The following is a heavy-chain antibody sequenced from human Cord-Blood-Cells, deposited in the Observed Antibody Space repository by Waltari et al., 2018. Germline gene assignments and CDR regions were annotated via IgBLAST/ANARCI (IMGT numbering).Heavy chain of an antibody. CDR1: GLTFSSYW. CDR2: IKQDGSEK. CDR3: ARDHGSY. D-gene: IGHD1-26*01. J-gene: IGHJ4*02. V-gene: IGHV3-7*01. Sequence: EVQLVESGGGLVQPGGSLRLSCAASGLTFSSYWMSWVRQAPGKGLEWVANIKQDGSEKYYVDSVKGRFTISRDNAKNSLYLQMNSLRAEDTAVYYCARDHGSYWGQGTLVTVSS.